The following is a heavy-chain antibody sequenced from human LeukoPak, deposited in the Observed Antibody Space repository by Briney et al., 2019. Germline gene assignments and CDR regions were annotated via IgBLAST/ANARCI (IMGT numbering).Heavy chain of an antibody. CDR3: ARDRPYYYDSSGYRIFDY. D-gene: IGHD3-22*01. V-gene: IGHV4-59*01. CDR2: IYYSGST. Sequence: SETLSLTCTVSGGSISSYYWSWIRQPPGKGLEWIGYIYYSGSTNYNPSLKSRVTISVDTSKNQFSLKLSSVTAADTAVYYCARDRPYYYDSSGYRIFDYWGQGTLVTVSS. J-gene: IGHJ4*02. CDR1: GGSISSYY.